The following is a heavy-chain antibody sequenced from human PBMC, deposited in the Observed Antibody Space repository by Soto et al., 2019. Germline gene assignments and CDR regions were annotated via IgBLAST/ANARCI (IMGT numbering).Heavy chain of an antibody. D-gene: IGHD1-20*01. Sequence: QVPLVESGGGVVQPGRSLRLSCTASGFTFSSYGMHWVRLAPGKGLEWVAVISYDGGDKYYTDSVKGRFTISRDNSKSTLYLQMNSLRTDDTAVYYCAKSHPITVISHEYWGQGTLVTVSS. J-gene: IGHJ4*02. CDR2: ISYDGGDK. CDR1: GFTFSSYG. V-gene: IGHV3-30*18. CDR3: AKSHPITVISHEY.